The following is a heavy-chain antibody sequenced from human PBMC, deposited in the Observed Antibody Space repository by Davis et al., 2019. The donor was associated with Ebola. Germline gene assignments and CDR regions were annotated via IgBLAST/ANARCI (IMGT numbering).Heavy chain of an antibody. J-gene: IGHJ4*02. Sequence: PGGSLRLSCAASGFTFSDAWMSWVRQAPGKGLEWVAIIWYDGRNQYYSDSVKGRFTVSRDNSENTLYLQMKSLRVEDTAVYYCARDRNIAATGPRYWGQGTLVTVS. CDR2: IWYDGRNQ. V-gene: IGHV3-33*08. CDR3: ARDRNIAATGPRY. CDR1: GFTFSDAW. D-gene: IGHD6-13*01.